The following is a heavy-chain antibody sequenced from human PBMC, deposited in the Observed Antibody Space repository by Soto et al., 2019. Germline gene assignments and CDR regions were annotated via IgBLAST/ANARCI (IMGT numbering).Heavy chain of an antibody. D-gene: IGHD3-3*01. CDR1: GGSISSYY. J-gene: IGHJ4*02. CDR3: ARDDRGVVDY. CDR2: IYYSGST. Sequence: QVQLQESGPGLVKPSETLSLTCTVSGGSISSYYWSWIRQPPGKGLEWIGYIYYSGSTNYNPSLKSLVTISVDTSKNQFSLKLSSVTAADTAVYYCARDDRGVVDYWGQGTLVTVSS. V-gene: IGHV4-59*01.